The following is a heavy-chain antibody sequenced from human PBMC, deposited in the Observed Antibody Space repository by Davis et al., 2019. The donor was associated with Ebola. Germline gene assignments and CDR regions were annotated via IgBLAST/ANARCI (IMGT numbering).Heavy chain of an antibody. J-gene: IGHJ3*01. CDR2: INPNSGGT. V-gene: IGHV1-2*02. CDR1: GYTFTGYY. Sequence: ASVKVSCKASGYTFTGYYMHRVRQAPGQGLEWMGWINPNSGGTNYAQKFQGRVTMTRDTSISTAYMELNSLTSDDTAVYYCTRSDGTTGTTDAFDVWGQGTLVTVSS. D-gene: IGHD1-1*01. CDR3: TRSDGTTGTTDAFDV.